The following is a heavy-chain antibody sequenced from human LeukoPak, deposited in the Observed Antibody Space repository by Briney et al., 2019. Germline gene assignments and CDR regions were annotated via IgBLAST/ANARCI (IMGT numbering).Heavy chain of an antibody. Sequence: GGSLRLSCAASGFTFSSYWMSWVRQAPGKGLERVANIKQDGSEKYYVDSVKGRFTISRDNAKNSLYLQMNSLRAEDTAVYYCARHWPEGSWYMAFDIWGQGTMVTVSS. CDR2: IKQDGSEK. D-gene: IGHD6-13*01. CDR3: ARHWPEGSWYMAFDI. V-gene: IGHV3-7*01. J-gene: IGHJ3*02. CDR1: GFTFSSYW.